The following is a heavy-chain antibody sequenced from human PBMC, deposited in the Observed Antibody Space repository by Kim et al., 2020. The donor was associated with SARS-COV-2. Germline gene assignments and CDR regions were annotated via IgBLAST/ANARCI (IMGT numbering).Heavy chain of an antibody. CDR1: GGSISSSSYY. D-gene: IGHD3-10*01. V-gene: IGHV4-39*01. Sequence: SETLSLTCTVSGGSISSSSYYWGWIRQPPGKGLEWIGSIYYSGSTYYNPSLKSRVTISVDTSKNQSSLKLSSVTTADTAVYYCARHPAMVRGGIIWRGFDPWGQGTLVTVSS. CDR2: IYYSGST. CDR3: ARHPAMVRGGIIWRGFDP. J-gene: IGHJ5*02.